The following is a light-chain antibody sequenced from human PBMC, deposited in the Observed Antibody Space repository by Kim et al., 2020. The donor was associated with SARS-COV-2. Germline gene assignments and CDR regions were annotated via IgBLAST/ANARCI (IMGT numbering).Light chain of an antibody. V-gene: IGLV2-14*03. CDR2: DVS. Sequence: QSALTQPASVSGSPGQSITISCTGTSSDVGGYNYVSWYQQHPGNAPKLMIYDVSYRPSGVSNRFSGSKSGNTASLTISGLQAEDEADYYCSSYTSSSTVCGGGTKVTVL. CDR1: SSDVGGYNY. CDR3: SSYTSSSTV. J-gene: IGLJ3*02.